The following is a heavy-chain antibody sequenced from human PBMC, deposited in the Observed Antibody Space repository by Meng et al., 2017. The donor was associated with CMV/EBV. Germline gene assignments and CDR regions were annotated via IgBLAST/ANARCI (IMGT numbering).Heavy chain of an antibody. CDR1: GGSISSSSYY. D-gene: IGHD2-2*01. V-gene: IGHV4-39*07. CDR2: IYYSGST. Sequence: SETLSLTCTVSGGSISSSSYYWGWIRQPPGKGLEWIGSIYYSGSTYYNPSLKSRVTISVDTSKNQFSLKLSSVTAADTAVYYCARDLWVPATPLSRAYYYGMDVWGQGTTVTVSS. J-gene: IGHJ6*02. CDR3: ARDLWVPATPLSRAYYYGMDV.